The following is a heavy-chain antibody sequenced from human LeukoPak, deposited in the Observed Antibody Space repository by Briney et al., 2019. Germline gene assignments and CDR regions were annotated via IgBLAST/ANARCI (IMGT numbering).Heavy chain of an antibody. Sequence: GASVKVSCKASGGTFSSYAISWVRQAPGQGLEWTGGIIPIFGTANYAQKFQGRVTMTRDTSTSTVYMELSSLRSEDTAVYYCARDACSSTSCSAGGNWFDPWGQGTLVTVSS. CDR2: IIPIFGTA. V-gene: IGHV1-69*05. CDR1: GGTFSSYA. CDR3: ARDACSSTSCSAGGNWFDP. J-gene: IGHJ5*02. D-gene: IGHD2-2*01.